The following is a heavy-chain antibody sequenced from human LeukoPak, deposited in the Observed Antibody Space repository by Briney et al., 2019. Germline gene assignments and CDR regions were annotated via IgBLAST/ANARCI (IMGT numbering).Heavy chain of an antibody. J-gene: IGHJ5*02. D-gene: IGHD2-15*01. V-gene: IGHV1-18*01. CDR2: ISAYNGNT. CDR1: GYTFTSYG. Sequence: GASVTVSCKASGYTFTSYGISWVRQAPGQGLEWMGWISAYNGNTNNAQKLQGRVTMTTDTSTSTAYMELRSLRSHDTAVYYCARTVGYCSGGSCYGWFDPWGQGTLVTVSS. CDR3: ARTVGYCSGGSCYGWFDP.